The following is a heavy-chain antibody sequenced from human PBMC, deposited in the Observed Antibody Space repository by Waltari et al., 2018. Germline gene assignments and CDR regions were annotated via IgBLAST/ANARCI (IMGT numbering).Heavy chain of an antibody. Sequence: QVQLVESGGGVVQPGRSLRLSCAASGFTFSSYAMHWVRQAPGKGLEWVAVISYDGSNKYYADSVKGRFTISRDNSKNTLYLQMNSLRAEDTAVYYCARTMVQSSGDHWGQGTLVTVSS. CDR1: GFTFSSYA. CDR3: ARTMVQSSGDH. J-gene: IGHJ1*01. D-gene: IGHD3-10*01. V-gene: IGHV3-30-3*01. CDR2: ISYDGSNK.